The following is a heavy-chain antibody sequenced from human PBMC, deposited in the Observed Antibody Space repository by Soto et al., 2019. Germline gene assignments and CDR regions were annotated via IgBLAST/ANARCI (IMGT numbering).Heavy chain of an antibody. Sequence: PGGSLRLSCAASGFTFSSYSMNWVRQAPGKGLEWVSSISSSSSYIYYADSVKGRFTISRDNAKNSLYLQMNSLRAEDTAVYYCARHPDDFWSGYPGYYYYMDVWGKGTKVTVSS. D-gene: IGHD3-3*01. J-gene: IGHJ6*03. CDR2: ISSSSSYI. V-gene: IGHV3-21*01. CDR1: GFTFSSYS. CDR3: ARHPDDFWSGYPGYYYYMDV.